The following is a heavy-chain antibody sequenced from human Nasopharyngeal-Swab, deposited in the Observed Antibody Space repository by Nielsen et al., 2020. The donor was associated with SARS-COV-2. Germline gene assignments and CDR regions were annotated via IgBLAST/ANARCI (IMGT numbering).Heavy chain of an antibody. CDR1: GFTFSSYG. D-gene: IGHD6-19*01. V-gene: IGHV3-30*18. CDR2: ISNDGNNK. CDR3: AKEVGVADMFDY. J-gene: IGHJ4*02. Sequence: GVLKISCVASGFTFSSYGMHWVRQAPGKGLEWVSVISNDGNNKYYAGSVKGRFTISRDNSKNTLYLQMNSLRAEETAVYYCAKEVGVADMFDYWGQGTLVTVSS.